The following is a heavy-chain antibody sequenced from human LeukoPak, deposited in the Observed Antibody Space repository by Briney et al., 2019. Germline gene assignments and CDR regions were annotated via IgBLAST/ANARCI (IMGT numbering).Heavy chain of an antibody. CDR2: MNPNSGNT. V-gene: IGHV1-8*01. J-gene: IGHJ4*02. D-gene: IGHD3-9*01. CDR3: ARAGWRYFDWKTYYFDY. CDR1: GYTFTSYD. Sequence: GASVKVSCKASGYTFTSYDINWVQQATGQGLEWMGWMNPNSGNTGYAQKFQGRVTMTRNTSISTAYMELSSLRSEDTAVYYCARAGWRYFDWKTYYFDYWGQGTLVTVSS.